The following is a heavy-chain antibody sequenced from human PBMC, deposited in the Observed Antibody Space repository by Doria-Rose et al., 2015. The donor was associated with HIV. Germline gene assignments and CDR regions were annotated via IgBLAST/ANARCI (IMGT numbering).Heavy chain of an antibody. CDR3: AHTLYPDADRYHPFDY. Sequence: QESGRTLVKPTQTLTLTCTFSGFSINSNGVGVGWVRQPPGKALEWLSLIYWDDDKRYSPSLKSRLTITKDTSKNQVVLTMTDMDPVDTATYFCAHTLYPDADRYHPFDYWGQGTLVTVSS. D-gene: IGHD3-16*02. CDR2: IYWDDDK. V-gene: IGHV2-5*02. J-gene: IGHJ4*02. CDR1: GFSINSNGVG.